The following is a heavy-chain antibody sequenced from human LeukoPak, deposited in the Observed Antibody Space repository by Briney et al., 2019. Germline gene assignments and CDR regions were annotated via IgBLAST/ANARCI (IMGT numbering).Heavy chain of an antibody. J-gene: IGHJ4*02. Sequence: PGGSLRLSCAASGFTFRSYWMSWVRQAPGKGLEWVANINQAGSVQYYMDSVKGRFTISRDDAKNSLYVQMNSRRDEDTAVYYCARVGYSGWNLEYWGQGTLVTVSS. CDR3: ARVGYSGWNLEY. CDR2: INQAGSVQ. D-gene: IGHD5-12*01. CDR1: GFTFRSYW. V-gene: IGHV3-7*01.